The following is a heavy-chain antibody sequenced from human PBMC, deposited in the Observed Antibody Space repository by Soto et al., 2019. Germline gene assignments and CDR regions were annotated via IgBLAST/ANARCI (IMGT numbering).Heavy chain of an antibody. CDR1: GFTFSSYG. V-gene: IGHV3-30*19. Sequence: GGSLRLSCAASGFTFSSYGMHWVRQAPGKGLEWVAVISYDGSNKYYANSVKGRFTISRDNSKNTLYLQMNSLRAEDTAVYYSPGDWPQSRSRPKNYYYGMDVWGQGTALTVSS. CDR3: PGDWPQSRSRPKNYYYGMDV. CDR2: ISYDGSNK. D-gene: IGHD6-13*01. J-gene: IGHJ6*02.